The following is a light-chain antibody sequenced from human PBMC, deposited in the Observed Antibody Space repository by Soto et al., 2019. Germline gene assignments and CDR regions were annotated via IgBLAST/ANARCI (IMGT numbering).Light chain of an antibody. V-gene: IGLV2-14*01. CDR3: SSYTSSSTYV. CDR1: SSDVSYYNY. Sequence: QSALTQPASVSGSPGQSITISCTGTSSDVSYYNYVSWYQQHPGKAPKLMIYEVSNRPSGVSNRFSGSKSGNTASLTISGLQAEDEADYYCSSYTSSSTYVFGTGTKVTVL. CDR2: EVS. J-gene: IGLJ1*01.